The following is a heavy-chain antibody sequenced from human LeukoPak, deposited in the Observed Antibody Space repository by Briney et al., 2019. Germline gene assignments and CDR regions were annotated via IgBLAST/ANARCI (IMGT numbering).Heavy chain of an antibody. CDR1: GGSFSGYY. D-gene: IGHD3-9*01. J-gene: IGHJ4*02. CDR2: INHSGST. CDR3: ARVFPRLRYFDWIRKHYDY. V-gene: IGHV4-34*01. Sequence: SETLSLTCAVYGGSFSGYYWSWIRQPPGKGLEWIGEINHSGSTNYNPSLKSRVTISVDTSKNQFSLKLSSVTAADTAVYYCARVFPRLRYFDWIRKHYDYWGQGTLVTVSS.